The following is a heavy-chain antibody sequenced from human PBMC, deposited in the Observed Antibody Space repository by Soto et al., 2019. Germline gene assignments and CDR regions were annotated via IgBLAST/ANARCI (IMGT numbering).Heavy chain of an antibody. V-gene: IGHV2-5*02. CDR2: IYWDDDK. J-gene: IGHJ4*02. CDR1: GFSLSTSGVG. D-gene: IGHD2-15*01. Sequence: QITLKESGPTLVKPTQTLTLTCTFSGFSLSTSGVGVGWIRQPPGKALEWLALIYWDDDKRYSPSLKSRLTITKDTSQNQVVLTMTNMDTVDTATYYCAYSYFSGGSCFGTPFDYWGQGTLVTFSS. CDR3: AYSYFSGGSCFGTPFDY.